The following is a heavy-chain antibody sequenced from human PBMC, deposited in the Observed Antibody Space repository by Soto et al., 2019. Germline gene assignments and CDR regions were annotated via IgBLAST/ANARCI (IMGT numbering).Heavy chain of an antibody. J-gene: IGHJ4*02. Sequence: QVRLQESGPGLVKPSQTLSLTCSVSGDSMNNADYFWTWIRQPPGKGLQWIGYISYSGSTFYNPSLKTRLTMSVDTSKNHFSVRLRSVTAADTAVYYCARDRAHLVESSGRLDLWGQGMLVTVSS. CDR3: ARDRAHLVESSGRLDL. CDR1: GDSMNNADYF. CDR2: ISYSGST. V-gene: IGHV4-30-4*01. D-gene: IGHD3-22*01.